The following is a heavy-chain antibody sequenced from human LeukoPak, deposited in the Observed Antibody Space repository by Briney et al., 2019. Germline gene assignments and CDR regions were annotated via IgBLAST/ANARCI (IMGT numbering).Heavy chain of an antibody. D-gene: IGHD3-16*01. CDR3: ASVRNWGCVSDGFDI. Sequence: ASVKVSCMASGYTFTGHYMHWVRQAPGQGLEWMGWINPNSGGTNYAQNFQDRVTMTRDTSISTAYMELSRLTSDDTAVYYCASVRNWGCVSDGFDIGGQGTMVTVSS. J-gene: IGHJ3*02. CDR1: GYTFTGHY. V-gene: IGHV1-2*02. CDR2: INPNSGGT.